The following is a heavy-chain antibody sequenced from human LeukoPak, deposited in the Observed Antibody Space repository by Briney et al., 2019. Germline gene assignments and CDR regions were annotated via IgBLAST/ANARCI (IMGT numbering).Heavy chain of an antibody. CDR3: AKGQSSSSSEWFDP. D-gene: IGHD2-2*01. CDR2: VSGSGAGT. V-gene: IGHV3-23*01. CDR1: GFTFRSYT. J-gene: IGHJ5*02. Sequence: GGSLRLSCAASGFTFRSYTMTWVRQAPGKGLEWVSTVSGSGAGTCYADSVKGRFTVSRDNSKNTLYLQMNSLRAEDTALYYCAKGQSSSSSEWFDPWGQGTLVTVSS.